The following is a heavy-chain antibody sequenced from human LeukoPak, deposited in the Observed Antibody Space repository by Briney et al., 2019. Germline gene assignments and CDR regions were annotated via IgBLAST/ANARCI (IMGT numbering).Heavy chain of an antibody. CDR2: INADGSTA. V-gene: IGHV3-74*01. CDR1: GFAFGNSW. Sequence: GGSLRLSCAASGFAFGNSWVHWVRQAPGKGLVWVSLINADGSTATYADSEKGRFTISRDNARNTLSLQMNSLTIEDTAVYYCVVVVEPPDSDGFDVWGQGTMITVSS. CDR3: VVVVEPPDSDGFDV. J-gene: IGHJ3*01. D-gene: IGHD1-14*01.